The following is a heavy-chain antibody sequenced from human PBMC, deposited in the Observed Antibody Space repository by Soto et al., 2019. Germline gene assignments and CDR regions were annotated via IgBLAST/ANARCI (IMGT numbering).Heavy chain of an antibody. CDR1: GFSLNTGGVT. Sequence: SGPTLVNPTQTLTLTCVVSGFSLNTGGVTVGWIRQPPGKALEWVALIYWDDGKRYSPSLKSRLTITKETSRNQVVLTMTNVDPEHTATSFCANSPAARVDFQQRGEGTL. D-gene: IGHD2-15*01. J-gene: IGHJ1*01. CDR2: IYWDDGK. V-gene: IGHV2-5*02. CDR3: ANSPAARVDFQQ.